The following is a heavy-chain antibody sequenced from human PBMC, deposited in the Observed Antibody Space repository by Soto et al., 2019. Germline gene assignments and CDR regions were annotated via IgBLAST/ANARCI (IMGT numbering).Heavy chain of an antibody. D-gene: IGHD3-9*01. CDR2: ISVSGSMR. J-gene: IGHJ6*02. V-gene: IGHV3-48*03. CDR3: ATAGLTGTV. CDR1: GFTFSSNE. Sequence: PVGSLRLSCAPSGFTFSSNEMNWVRQAPGKGLEWVSYISVSGSMRFYADAVRGRFTISRDNTKKMLYPQMNSLRVEDTALYYCATAGLTGTVWGPGTTVTVSS.